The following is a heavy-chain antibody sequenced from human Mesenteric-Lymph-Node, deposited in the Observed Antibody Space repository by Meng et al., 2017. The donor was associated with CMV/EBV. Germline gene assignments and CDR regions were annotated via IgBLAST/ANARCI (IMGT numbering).Heavy chain of an antibody. Sequence: SGFTFSSYAMSWVRQAPGKGLGWVSTISGAAAGTYYAYSVKGRFTVSRDNSKNTLYLQMNSLSAEDTAVYHCAKISYNNYGLGSFFDYWGQGTLVTVSS. CDR3: AKISYNNYGLGSFFDY. J-gene: IGHJ4*02. V-gene: IGHV3-23*01. CDR2: ISGAAAGT. CDR1: GFTFSSYA. D-gene: IGHD3-10*01.